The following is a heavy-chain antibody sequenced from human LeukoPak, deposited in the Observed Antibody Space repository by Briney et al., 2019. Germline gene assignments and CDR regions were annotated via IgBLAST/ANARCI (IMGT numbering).Heavy chain of an antibody. Sequence: GGSLRLSCAASGFTFSSYALSWVRQAPGKGLEWVSVISASGGTTYYADSVKGRFTISRDTSKDTVYLQTHSLRAEDTALYYCAKGDVLPSYPTFDYWGQGTLVTVSS. CDR1: GFTFSSYA. CDR2: ISASGGTT. CDR3: AKGDVLPSYPTFDY. V-gene: IGHV3-23*01. D-gene: IGHD3-9*01. J-gene: IGHJ4*02.